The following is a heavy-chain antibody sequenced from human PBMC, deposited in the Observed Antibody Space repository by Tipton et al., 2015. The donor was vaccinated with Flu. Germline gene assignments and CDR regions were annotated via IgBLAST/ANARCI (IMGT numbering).Heavy chain of an antibody. D-gene: IGHD2-21*02. V-gene: IGHV3-53*01. J-gene: IGHJ6*02. CDR2: IYSGGST. CDR3: ARGTVVTFYGMDV. CDR1: GFTVSGNY. Sequence: SLRLSCAASGFTVSGNYMSWVRQAPGKGLEWVSVIYSGGSTYYADSVKGRFTISRDNSKNTLYFQMNSLRAEDTAVYYCARGTVVTFYGMDVWGQGTTVTVSS.